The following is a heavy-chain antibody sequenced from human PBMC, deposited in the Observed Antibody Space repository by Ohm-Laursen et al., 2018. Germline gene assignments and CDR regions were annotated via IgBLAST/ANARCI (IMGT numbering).Heavy chain of an antibody. CDR1: GFTFSSHS. CDR3: TRGATLDV. Sequence: SLRLSCAASGFTFSSHSLNWVRQTPGKDLEWVSSISGNSVYIFYADSVKGRFTVSRDSAKNSLHLQMNSLRAEDTAVYYCTRGATLDVWGQETTVTVSS. V-gene: IGHV3-21*06. D-gene: IGHD5-12*01. CDR2: ISGNSVYI. J-gene: IGHJ6*02.